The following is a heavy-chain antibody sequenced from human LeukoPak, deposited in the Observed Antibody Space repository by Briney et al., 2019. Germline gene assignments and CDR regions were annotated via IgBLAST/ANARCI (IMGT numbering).Heavy chain of an antibody. CDR2: TSSSSSYM. CDR3: ARDFSGYDYNFDY. D-gene: IGHD5-12*01. V-gene: IGHV3-21*01. CDR1: GFTFSTYT. J-gene: IGHJ4*02. Sequence: PGGSLRLSCAASGFTFSTYTMNWVRQAPGKGLEWVSFTSSSSSYMYYADSVKGRFTISRDNTKKSLYLQMNSLRAEDTAVYYCARDFSGYDYNFDYWGQGTLVAVSS.